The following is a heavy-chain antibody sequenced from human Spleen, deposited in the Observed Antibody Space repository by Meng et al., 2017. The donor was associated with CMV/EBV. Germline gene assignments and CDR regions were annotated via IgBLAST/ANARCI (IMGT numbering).Heavy chain of an antibody. J-gene: IGHJ4*02. Sequence: CAASGVTFNYYYIHWVRQAPGKGLEWVGRIRDKANNYMTEYAASVKGKFTISRDDSKNSVYLQMNSLQTEDTAVYFCAIDGGGYCSSWGQGTLVTVSS. CDR1: GVTFNYYY. V-gene: IGHV3-72*01. D-gene: IGHD6-13*01. CDR2: IRDKANNYMT. CDR3: AIDGGGYCSS.